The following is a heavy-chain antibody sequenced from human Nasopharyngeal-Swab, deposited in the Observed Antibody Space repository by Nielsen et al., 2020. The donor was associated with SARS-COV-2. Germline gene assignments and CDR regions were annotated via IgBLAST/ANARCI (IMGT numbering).Heavy chain of an antibody. D-gene: IGHD6-19*01. CDR2: IYYSGST. CDR3: ARGSGWTLDY. CDR1: GGSISSYY. V-gene: IGHV4-59*01. J-gene: IGHJ4*02. Sequence: SETLSLTYTVSGGSISSYYWSWIRQPPGKGLEWIGYIYYSGSTNYNPSLKSRVTISVDTSENQFSLKLSSVTAADTAVYYCARGSGWTLDYWGQGTLVTVSS.